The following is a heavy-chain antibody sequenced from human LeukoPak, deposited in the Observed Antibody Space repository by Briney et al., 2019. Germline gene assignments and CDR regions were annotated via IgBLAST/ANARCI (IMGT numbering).Heavy chain of an antibody. CDR1: GFTVSSNY. CDR2: MYSGGST. Sequence: GGSLRLSCAASGFTVSSNYMSWVRQAPGKGLEWVSVMYSGGSTYYADSVKARFTISRDNSKNTLYLQMNSLRAEDTAVYYCASGSGSYRTPYYYMDVWGTGTTVTVSS. V-gene: IGHV3-53*01. CDR3: ASGSGSYRTPYYYMDV. J-gene: IGHJ6*03. D-gene: IGHD3-10*01.